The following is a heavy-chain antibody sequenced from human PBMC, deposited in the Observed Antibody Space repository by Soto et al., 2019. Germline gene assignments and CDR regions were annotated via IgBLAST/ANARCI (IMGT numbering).Heavy chain of an antibody. Sequence: EVQLVESGGGLVQPGGSLRLSCAASGFTFSDYYMDWVRQAPGKGLEWVGRIRNKANRYTTEYASSVRGRFTISGDDSKNSLYLQMNSLKTEDTAVYYCTIDLAHGIPRGLDVWGQGITVTVSS. CDR2: IRNKANRYTT. D-gene: IGHD2-21*01. J-gene: IGHJ6*02. CDR3: TIDLAHGIPRGLDV. V-gene: IGHV3-72*01. CDR1: GFTFSDYY.